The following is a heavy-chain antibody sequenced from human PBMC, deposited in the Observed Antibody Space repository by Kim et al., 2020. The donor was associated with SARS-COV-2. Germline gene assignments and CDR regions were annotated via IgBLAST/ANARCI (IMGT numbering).Heavy chain of an antibody. J-gene: IGHJ5*02. D-gene: IGHD6-13*01. CDR3: ARDPSSSWYHWFDP. V-gene: IGHV3-11*01. Sequence: PDSVKGRLPISRDNAKNSLYLQMNSLRAEDTAVYYCARDPSSSWYHWFDPWGQGTLVTVSS.